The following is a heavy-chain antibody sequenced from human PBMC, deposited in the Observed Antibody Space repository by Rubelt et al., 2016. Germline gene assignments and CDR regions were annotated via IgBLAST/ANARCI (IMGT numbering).Heavy chain of an antibody. V-gene: IGHV4-59*13. CDR2: FFSARGT. CDR3: ARDRSSGWYRNYCDY. D-gene: IGHD6-19*01. J-gene: IGHJ4*01. CDR1: GDSLNSYH. Sequence: QVQLQESGPGLVKASETLSLTCAVSGDSLNSYHYCWVRQPPGKGLEWIGCFFSARGTTYSPSLKSRVTISVDTSMNHFSLKRTSRTSADTAVYYCARDRSSGWYRNYCDYWGHGTLVTVSS.